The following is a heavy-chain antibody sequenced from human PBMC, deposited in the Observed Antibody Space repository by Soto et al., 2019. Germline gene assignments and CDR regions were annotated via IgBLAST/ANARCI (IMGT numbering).Heavy chain of an antibody. CDR2: IYSDDTT. J-gene: IGHJ4*02. CDR1: GFTFSSNY. CDR3: AKATWYGLPSH. D-gene: IGHD6-13*01. V-gene: IGHV3-66*01. Sequence: EVQLVESGGGLVQLGGSLRLSCAASGFTFSSNYMSWVRQAPGKGLEWVSLIYSDDTTYYADSVKDRFAISRDNSKNTLNLQMNSLRAEDTAVYYCAKATWYGLPSHWGQGTLVTVSS.